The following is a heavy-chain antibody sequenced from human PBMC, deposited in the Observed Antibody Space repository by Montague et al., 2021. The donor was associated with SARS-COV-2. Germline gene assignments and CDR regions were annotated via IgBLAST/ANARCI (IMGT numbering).Heavy chain of an antibody. CDR3: ARGDVDTAMVYYFDY. J-gene: IGHJ4*02. Sequence: SETLSLTCTVSGGSISSYYWSWIRQPPGKGLEWIGYIYYSGSTNYNPSLKSRVTISVDTSKNQFSLKLSSVTAADTAVYNCARGDVDTAMVYYFDYWGQGTLVTVSS. V-gene: IGHV4-59*01. CDR2: IYYSGST. D-gene: IGHD5-18*01. CDR1: GGSISSYY.